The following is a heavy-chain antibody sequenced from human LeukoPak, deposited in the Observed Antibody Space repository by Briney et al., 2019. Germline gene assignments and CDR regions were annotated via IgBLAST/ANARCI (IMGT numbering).Heavy chain of an antibody. V-gene: IGHV4-38-2*02. CDR1: GYSISTGYY. CDR3: ATYRGYSGSYYGFDY. D-gene: IGHD1-26*01. J-gene: IGHJ4*02. Sequence: SETLSLTCTVSGYSISTGYYWDWIRQPPGKGLEWIGTFYHGGSTYYNPSLKSRVTISVDTSKNQFSLNLTSVTAADTAVYYCATYRGYSGSYYGFDYWGQGTLVTVSS. CDR2: FYHGGST.